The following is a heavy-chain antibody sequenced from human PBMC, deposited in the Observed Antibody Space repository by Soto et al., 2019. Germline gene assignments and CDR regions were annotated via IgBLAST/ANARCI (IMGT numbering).Heavy chain of an antibody. D-gene: IGHD3-10*01. J-gene: IGHJ4*02. V-gene: IGHV4-4*02. CDR1: GDSIISTRW. Sequence: SETLSLTCTVSGDSIISTRWWSWVRQSPGKGLEWIGDIYHGGSTNYNPSLKSRVTISIDKSKNQFSLKLKPVTAADTAVYYCARDRGRDGFIDYWSQGTLVTVSS. CDR3: ARDRGRDGFIDY. CDR2: IYHGGST.